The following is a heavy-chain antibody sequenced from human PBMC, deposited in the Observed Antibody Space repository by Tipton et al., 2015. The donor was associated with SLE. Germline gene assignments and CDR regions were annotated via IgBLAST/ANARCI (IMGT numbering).Heavy chain of an antibody. Sequence: TLSLTCTVSGDSSSSHYWNWIRQPAGKGLEWIGRLYGSGSPTHYNPSLEGRVTVSVDTSQNQVSLKLTSVTAADTAVYYCARIRPGHGDPFDFWGQGTLVTVSS. CDR1: GDSSSSHY. CDR3: ARIRPGHGDPFDF. D-gene: IGHD4-17*01. J-gene: IGHJ4*02. V-gene: IGHV4-4*07. CDR2: LYGSGSPT.